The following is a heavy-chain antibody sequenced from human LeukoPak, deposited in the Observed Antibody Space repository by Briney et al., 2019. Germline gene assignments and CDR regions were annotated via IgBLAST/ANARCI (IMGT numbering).Heavy chain of an antibody. J-gene: IGHJ5*02. CDR3: ATRIVVVPAAIRRSNWFDP. D-gene: IGHD2-2*02. Sequence: SETLSLTCAVYGGSFSGYYWSWIRQLPGKGLEWIGEINHSGSTNYNPSLKSRVTISVDTSKNQFSLKLSSVTAADTAVYYCATRIVVVPAAIRRSNWFDPWGQGTLVTVSS. CDR1: GGSFSGYY. V-gene: IGHV4-34*01. CDR2: INHSGST.